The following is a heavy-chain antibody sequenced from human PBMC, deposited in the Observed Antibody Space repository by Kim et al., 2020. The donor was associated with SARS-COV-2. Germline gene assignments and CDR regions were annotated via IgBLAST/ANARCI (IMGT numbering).Heavy chain of an antibody. CDR2: INHSGST. CDR3: ARGPNYDYVWGSYRRTNWFDP. Sequence: SETLSLTCAVYGGSFSGYYWSWIRQPPGKGLEWIGEINHSGSTNYNPSLKSRVTISVDTSKNQFSLKLSSVTAADTAVYYCARGPNYDYVWGSYRRTNWFDPWGQGTLVTVSS. J-gene: IGHJ5*02. V-gene: IGHV4-34*01. CDR1: GGSFSGYY. D-gene: IGHD3-16*02.